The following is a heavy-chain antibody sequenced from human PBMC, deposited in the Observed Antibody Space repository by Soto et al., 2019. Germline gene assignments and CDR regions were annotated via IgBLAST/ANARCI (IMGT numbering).Heavy chain of an antibody. CDR2: INAGNGNT. D-gene: IGHD1-1*01. CDR1: GYTFTSYA. J-gene: IGHJ6*02. V-gene: IGHV1-3*05. Sequence: QVQLVQSGAEEKKPGASVKVSCKASGYTFTSYAIHWVRQAPGQRLEWMGWINAGNGNTKYSQKFQGRVTITRDTPASTAYMDLSSLRSEDTAVYSCASSRIQLEPYGMDVWGQGTTVTVSS. CDR3: ASSRIQLEPYGMDV.